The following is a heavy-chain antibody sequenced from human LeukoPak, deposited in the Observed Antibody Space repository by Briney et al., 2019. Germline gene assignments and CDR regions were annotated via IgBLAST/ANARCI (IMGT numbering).Heavy chain of an antibody. CDR3: ARDWSVKYFDY. V-gene: IGHV3-33*01. J-gene: IGHJ4*02. CDR1: GFTFSSYG. Sequence: GRSLRLSCAASGFTFSSYGMHWVRQAPGKGLEWVAVIWYDGSNKYYADSVKGRFTISRDSSTLYLQMNSLRAEDTAVYYCARDWSVKYFDYWGQGTLVTVSS. CDR2: IWYDGSNK.